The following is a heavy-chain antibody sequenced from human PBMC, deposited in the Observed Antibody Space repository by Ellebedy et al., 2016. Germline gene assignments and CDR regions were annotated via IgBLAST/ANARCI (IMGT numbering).Heavy chain of an antibody. J-gene: IGHJ4*02. Sequence: ASVQVSCXASGYTFTSYYMHWVRQAPGQGLEWMGIINPSGGSTSYAQRFQGRVTMTRDTSTSTVYMELSSLRSEDTAVYYCARAEADTYYFDYWGQGTLVTVSS. CDR1: GYTFTSYY. CDR2: INPSGGST. CDR3: ARAEADTYYFDY. V-gene: IGHV1-46*01. D-gene: IGHD2/OR15-2a*01.